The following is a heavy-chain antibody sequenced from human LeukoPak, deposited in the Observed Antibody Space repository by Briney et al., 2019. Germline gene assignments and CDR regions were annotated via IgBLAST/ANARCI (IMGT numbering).Heavy chain of an antibody. D-gene: IGHD2-2*01. CDR2: IYYSGSTSGST. V-gene: IGHV4-59*08. J-gene: IGHJ6*02. CDR3: ARHGPAARVYYYGMDV. Sequence: SETLSLTCTVSGGSISSSYWSRIRQPPGKGLEWIGYIYYSGSTSGSTNYNPSLKSRVTISVDTSKNQFSLKLSSVTAADTAVYYCARHGPAARVYYYGMDVWGQGTTVTVSS. CDR1: GGSISSSY.